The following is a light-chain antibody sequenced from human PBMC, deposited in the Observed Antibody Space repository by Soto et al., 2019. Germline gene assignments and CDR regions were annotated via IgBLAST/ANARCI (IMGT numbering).Light chain of an antibody. J-gene: IGKJ1*01. V-gene: IGKV3-20*01. CDR3: QQYGSSGT. Sequence: EIVLTQSPATLSLSQGERVTLTCRASQSVSNNYLAWYQQKPGQAPRLLIYGASNRATGIPDRFSGSGSGTDFTLTISRLEPEDFAVYYCQQYGSSGTFGQGTKVDIK. CDR2: GAS. CDR1: QSVSNNY.